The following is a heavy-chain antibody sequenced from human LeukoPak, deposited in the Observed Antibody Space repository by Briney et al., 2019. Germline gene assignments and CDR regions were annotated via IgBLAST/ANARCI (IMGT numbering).Heavy chain of an antibody. Sequence: PGGSLRLSCAASGFTFSNYAMTWVRQAPGKGLEWVSAISGSGGSTYYADSVKGRFTISRDNSKNTLYLQMNSLRAEDTAVYYCAKLAYYYGSGSYPYFDYWGQGTLVTVSS. D-gene: IGHD3-10*01. CDR3: AKLAYYYGSGSYPYFDY. V-gene: IGHV3-23*01. CDR2: ISGSGGST. J-gene: IGHJ4*02. CDR1: GFTFSNYA.